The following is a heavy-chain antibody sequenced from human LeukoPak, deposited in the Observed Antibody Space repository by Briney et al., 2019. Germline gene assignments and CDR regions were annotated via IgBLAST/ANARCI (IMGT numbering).Heavy chain of an antibody. Sequence: SETLSLTCTVSGGSISSYYWSWIRQPPGKGLEWIGYIYYSGSTNYNPSLKSRVTISVDTSKNQSSLKLSSVTAADTAVYYCARDASDSGYDNYFDYWGQGTLVTVSS. J-gene: IGHJ4*02. V-gene: IGHV4-59*01. CDR3: ARDASDSGYDNYFDY. D-gene: IGHD5-12*01. CDR1: GGSISSYY. CDR2: IYYSGST.